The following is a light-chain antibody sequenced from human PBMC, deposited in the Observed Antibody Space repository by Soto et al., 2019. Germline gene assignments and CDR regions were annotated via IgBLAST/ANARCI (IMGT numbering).Light chain of an antibody. CDR2: SSS. CDR1: QGIRSW. J-gene: IGKJ4*01. V-gene: IGKV1D-12*01. CDR3: QQSDTFPAT. Sequence: DIQMTQSPSSVSASVGDRVTITCRASQGIRSWLAWYQQKPGKAPKLMISSSSTLQSGVPSRFSGSGSETDFTLTISGLQPEDVATYYCQQSDTFPATVGGGTRVEIK.